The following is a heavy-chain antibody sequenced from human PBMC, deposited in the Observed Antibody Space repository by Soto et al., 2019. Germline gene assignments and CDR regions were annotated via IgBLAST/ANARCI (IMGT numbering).Heavy chain of an antibody. J-gene: IGHJ6*02. CDR2: IIPIFGTA. Sequence: QVQLVQSGAEVKKPGSSVKVSCKASGGTFSSYAISWVRQAPGQGLEWMGGIIPIFGTANYAQKFQGRVTITADESTSTAYMELSSLRSEDTAVYYCARDRLTVVRGVIYDGMDVWGQGTTVTVSS. D-gene: IGHD3-10*01. V-gene: IGHV1-69*01. CDR1: GGTFSSYA. CDR3: ARDRLTVVRGVIYDGMDV.